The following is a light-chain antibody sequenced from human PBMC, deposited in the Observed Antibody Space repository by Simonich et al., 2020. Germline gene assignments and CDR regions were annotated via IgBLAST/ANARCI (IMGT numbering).Light chain of an antibody. Sequence: DIVMTQTPLSLSVTPGQPASISCKSSQSLLHSDGKTSLYGYLQKPGQSPQLLIYEVSGRFSGVPDRFSGSGSGTDFTLKISRVEAEDVGVYYCMQGIHLPLTFGGGTKVEIK. CDR1: QSLLHSDGKTS. CDR2: EVS. CDR3: MQGIHLPLT. J-gene: IGKJ4*01. V-gene: IGKV2-29*02.